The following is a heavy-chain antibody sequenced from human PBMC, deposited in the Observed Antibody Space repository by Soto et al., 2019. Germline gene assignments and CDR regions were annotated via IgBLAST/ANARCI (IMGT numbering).Heavy chain of an antibody. CDR3: TREMTPIAFDI. J-gene: IGHJ3*02. V-gene: IGHV3-49*03. Sequence: GGSLRLSCTASGFTFGDYAMSWFRQAPGKGLEWVGFIRSKAYGGTTEYAASVKGRFTISRDDSKSIAYLQMNSLKTEGTAVYYCTREMTPIAFDIWGQGTMVTVSS. CDR1: GFTFGDYA. CDR2: IRSKAYGGTT.